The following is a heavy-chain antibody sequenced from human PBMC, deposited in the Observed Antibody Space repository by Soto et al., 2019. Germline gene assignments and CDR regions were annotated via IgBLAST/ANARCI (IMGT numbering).Heavy chain of an antibody. CDR2: ISSSSSYI. D-gene: IGHD2-2*01. CDR3: ARHPRGDIVGVLGMDV. V-gene: IGHV3-21*01. CDR1: GFTFSSYE. J-gene: IGHJ6*02. Sequence: GGSLRLSCAASGFTFSSYEMNWVRQAPGKGLEWVSSISSSSSYIYYADSVKGRFTISRDNAKNSLYLQMNSLRAEDTAVYYCARHPRGDIVGVLGMDVWGQGTTVTVSS.